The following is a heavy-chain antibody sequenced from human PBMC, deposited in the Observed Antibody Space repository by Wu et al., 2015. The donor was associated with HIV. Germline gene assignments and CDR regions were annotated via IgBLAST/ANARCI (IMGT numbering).Heavy chain of an antibody. CDR2: IIPIFGTA. Sequence: QVQLVQSGAEVKKPGSSVKVSCKASGGTFSSYAISWVRQAPGQGLEWMGGIIPIFGTANYAQKFQGRVTITADESTSTAYMELSSLRSEDTAVYYCARGYCSSTSCYSWGVVDAFDIWGQGTMVTVSS. V-gene: IGHV1-69*12. J-gene: IGHJ3*02. D-gene: IGHD2-2*02. CDR3: ARGYCSSTSCYSWGVVDAFDI. CDR1: GGTFSSYA.